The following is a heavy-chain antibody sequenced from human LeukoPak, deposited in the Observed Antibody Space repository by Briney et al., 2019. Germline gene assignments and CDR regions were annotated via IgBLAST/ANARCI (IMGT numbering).Heavy chain of an antibody. D-gene: IGHD3-16*02. CDR1: GYTFTSYG. CDR3: ARWRSYGWGSYRYRDGDY. J-gene: IGHJ4*02. V-gene: IGHV1-18*04. CDR2: ISAENGKT. Sequence: GASVKVSCKASGYTFTSYGISWVRQAPGQGLEWMGWISAENGKTNYAQKLQGRVTMTTDTSTSTAYMELRSLRSDDTAVYYCARWRSYGWGSYRYRDGDYWGQGTLVSVSS.